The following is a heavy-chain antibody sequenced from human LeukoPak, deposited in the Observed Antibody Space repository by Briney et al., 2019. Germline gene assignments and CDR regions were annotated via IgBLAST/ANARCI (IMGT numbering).Heavy chain of an antibody. D-gene: IGHD3-3*01. CDR1: GFTFSSYG. Sequence: GRSLRLSCAASGFTFSSYGMHWVRQAPGKGLEWVAVIWYDGSNKYYADSVKGRFTISRDNSKNTLYLQMNSLRAEDTAVYYCARDHYDFWSGYWDFDYWGQGTLVTVSS. CDR2: IWYDGSNK. CDR3: ARDHYDFWSGYWDFDY. J-gene: IGHJ4*02. V-gene: IGHV3-33*01.